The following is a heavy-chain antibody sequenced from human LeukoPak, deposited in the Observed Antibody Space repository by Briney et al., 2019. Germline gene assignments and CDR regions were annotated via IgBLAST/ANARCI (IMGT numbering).Heavy chain of an antibody. Sequence: SQTLSLTCTVSGGSISSGSYYRSWIRQPAGNRLEWIGRIYTSGSTNYNPSLKSRVTISVDTSKNQFSLKLSSVTAADTAVYYCARGRAHYYGSGGESDPWGQGTLVTVSS. J-gene: IGHJ5*02. V-gene: IGHV4-61*02. D-gene: IGHD3-10*01. CDR2: IYTSGST. CDR1: GGSISSGSYY. CDR3: ARGRAHYYGSGGESDP.